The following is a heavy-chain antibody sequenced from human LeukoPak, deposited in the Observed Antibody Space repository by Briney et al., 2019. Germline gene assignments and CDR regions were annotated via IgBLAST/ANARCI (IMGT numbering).Heavy chain of an antibody. CDR3: AKEAYIEMATITPDY. D-gene: IGHD5-24*01. J-gene: IGHJ4*02. CDR2: IWYDGSNK. V-gene: IGHV3-33*06. Sequence: GGSLRLSCAASGFTFDDYAMHWVRQAPGKGLEWVAVIWYDGSNKYYADSVKGRFTISRDNSKNTLYLQMNSLRAEDTAVYYCAKEAYIEMATITPDYWGQGTLVTVSS. CDR1: GFTFDDYA.